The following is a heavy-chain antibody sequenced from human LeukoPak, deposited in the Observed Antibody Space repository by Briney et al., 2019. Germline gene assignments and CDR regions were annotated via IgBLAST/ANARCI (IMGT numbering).Heavy chain of an antibody. J-gene: IGHJ6*02. Sequence: ASVKVSCKASGYTFTIYGISWVRQAPGQGLEWMGWISAYNGNTNYAQKLQGRVTMTTDTSTSTAYMELRSLRSDDTAVYYCATSVTLYYYGMDVWGQGTTVTVSS. CDR2: ISAYNGNT. CDR3: ATSVTLYYYGMDV. D-gene: IGHD4-17*01. V-gene: IGHV1-18*01. CDR1: GYTFTIYG.